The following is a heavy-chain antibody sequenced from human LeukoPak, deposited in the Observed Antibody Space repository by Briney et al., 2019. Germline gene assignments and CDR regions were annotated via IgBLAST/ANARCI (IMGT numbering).Heavy chain of an antibody. D-gene: IGHD3-10*01. CDR1: GYTFTDYY. Sequence: GASVKVSCKASGYTFTDYYMHWVRQAPGQGLEWMGWINPNSGGTNYAQKLQGRVTMTTDTSTSTAYMELRSLRSDDTAVYYCARDPRRSGSFSDTYNWFDPWGQGTLVTVSS. J-gene: IGHJ5*02. CDR2: INPNSGGT. V-gene: IGHV1-2*02. CDR3: ARDPRRSGSFSDTYNWFDP.